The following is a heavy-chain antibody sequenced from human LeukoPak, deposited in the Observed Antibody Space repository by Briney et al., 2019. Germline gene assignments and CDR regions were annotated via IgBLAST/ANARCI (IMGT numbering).Heavy chain of an antibody. V-gene: IGHV4-34*01. J-gene: IGHJ4*02. CDR2: INHGGST. Sequence: SETLSLTCDVYDGFFRGHYWSWLRQSPEKGLEWIGEINHGGSTNYSPSLKSRVTISVDTSKNQFSLKLSAVTAADTAVYYCARGGYSSSWFDLDYWGQGTLVTVST. CDR3: ARGGYSSSWFDLDY. CDR1: DGFFRGHY. D-gene: IGHD6-13*01.